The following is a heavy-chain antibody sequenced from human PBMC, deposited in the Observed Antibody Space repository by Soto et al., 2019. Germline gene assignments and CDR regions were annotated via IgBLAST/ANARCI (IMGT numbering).Heavy chain of an antibody. CDR3: ARRGYSYGSFFDY. V-gene: IGHV4-59*01. D-gene: IGHD5-18*01. J-gene: IGHJ4*02. CDR1: DGTISSYY. Sequence: SQTLPLTCTVADGTISSYYWSWIRQHTGKGLEWIGYIYYSGSTNYNPSLKSRVTISVDTSKNQFSLKLSSVTAADTAVYYCARRGYSYGSFFDYWSQGTLVTVSS. CDR2: IYYSGST.